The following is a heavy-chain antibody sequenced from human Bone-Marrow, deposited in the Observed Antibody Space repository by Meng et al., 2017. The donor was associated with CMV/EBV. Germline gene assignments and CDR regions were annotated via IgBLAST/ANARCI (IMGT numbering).Heavy chain of an antibody. J-gene: IGHJ5*02. V-gene: IGHV3-74*01. CDR3: ARSIVVVPAARGFDP. Sequence: GGSLRLSCAASGFTFSSYWMHWVRQAPGKGLVWVSRINSDGSSTSYADSVKGRFTISRDNAKNTLYLQMNSLRAEDTAVYYCARSIVVVPAARGFDPWGQGTLVTGSS. CDR2: INSDGSST. CDR1: GFTFSSYW. D-gene: IGHD2-2*01.